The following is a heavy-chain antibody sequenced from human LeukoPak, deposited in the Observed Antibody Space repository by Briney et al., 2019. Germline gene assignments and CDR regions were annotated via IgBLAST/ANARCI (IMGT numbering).Heavy chain of an antibody. V-gene: IGHV3-30*04. CDR2: ISYDGSNK. CDR3: ARALSYSYGQGSDY. CDR1: GFTFSSYA. Sequence: PGGSLRLSCAASGFTFSSYATHWVRQAPGKGLEWVAVISYDGSNKYYADSVKGRFTISRDNSKNTLYLQMNSLRAEDTAVYYCARALSYSYGQGSDYWGQGTLVTVSS. D-gene: IGHD5-18*01. J-gene: IGHJ4*02.